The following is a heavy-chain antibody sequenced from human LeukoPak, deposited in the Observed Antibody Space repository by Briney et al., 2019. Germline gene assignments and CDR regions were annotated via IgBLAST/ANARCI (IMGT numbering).Heavy chain of an antibody. Sequence: SETLSLTCAVSGGSISSGGFPWSWIRQPPGKGLEWIGYIYHRGSTYYNPTLMSRVSISVDTSRSQISLKLTSMTAADTAVYYCARESPYGSDAFDIWGQGTMVTVSS. CDR3: ARESPYGSDAFDI. D-gene: IGHD4-17*01. V-gene: IGHV4-30-2*01. CDR2: IYHRGST. CDR1: GGSISSGGFP. J-gene: IGHJ3*02.